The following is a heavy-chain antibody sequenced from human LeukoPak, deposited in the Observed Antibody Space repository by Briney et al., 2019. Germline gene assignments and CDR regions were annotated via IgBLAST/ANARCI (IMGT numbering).Heavy chain of an antibody. V-gene: IGHV4-39*01. CDR1: GGSFSSGSYY. D-gene: IGHD1-26*01. CDR2: IYYSGST. Sequence: SEALSLTCTVSGGSFSSGSYYWGWVRQPPGKGLEWIGGIYYSGSTYYNPSLKSRVTMSVDTSRNEFSLRLSSVTAADTALYFCARQSGSYGGILDNWGQGILGTVSS. CDR3: ARQSGSYGGILDN. J-gene: IGHJ4*02.